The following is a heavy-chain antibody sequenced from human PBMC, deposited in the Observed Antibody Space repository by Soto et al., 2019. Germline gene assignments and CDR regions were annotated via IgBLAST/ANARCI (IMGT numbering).Heavy chain of an antibody. CDR3: ARHYSSGSRNWFDP. V-gene: IGHV4-39*01. CDR2: IYYSGST. Sequence: SETLSLTCSVSGGSINSSSYFWGWVRQPLGKGLEWIGSIYYSGSTYYNPSLRSRVTISVDTSKNQFSLKLSSVTAADTAVFYCARHYSSGSRNWFDPWGQGTLVTVSS. CDR1: GGSINSSSYF. J-gene: IGHJ5*02. D-gene: IGHD6-19*01.